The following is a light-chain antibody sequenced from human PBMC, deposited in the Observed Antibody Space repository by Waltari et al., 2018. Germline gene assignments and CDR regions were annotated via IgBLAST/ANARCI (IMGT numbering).Light chain of an antibody. V-gene: IGKV1-9*01. Sequence: DIQLTQSPSFLSASVGDRVTITCRASQGISSYLAWYQQKPGKAPNLLIYGASTLQSGVPSRFSGRGSGTEFTLTISSLQPEDFATYYCQQLNSYPLTVGGGTKVEI. J-gene: IGKJ4*01. CDR3: QQLNSYPLT. CDR1: QGISSY. CDR2: GAS.